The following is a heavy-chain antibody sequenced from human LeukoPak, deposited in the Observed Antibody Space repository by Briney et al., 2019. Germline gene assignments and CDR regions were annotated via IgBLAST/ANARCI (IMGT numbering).Heavy chain of an antibody. Sequence: PGGSLRLSCAASGFTFDDYAMHWVRQAPGKGLEWVSLISGDGGSTYYADSVKGRLTISRDNSKNSLYLQMNSLRTEDTALYYCAKDRGYNWNTGPWFDPWGQGTLVTVSS. D-gene: IGHD1/OR15-1a*01. V-gene: IGHV3-43*02. CDR3: AKDRGYNWNTGPWFDP. CDR1: GFTFDDYA. J-gene: IGHJ5*02. CDR2: ISGDGGST.